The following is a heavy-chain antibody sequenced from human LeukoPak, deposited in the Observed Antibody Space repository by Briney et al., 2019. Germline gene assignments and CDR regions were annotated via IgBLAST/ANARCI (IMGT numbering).Heavy chain of an antibody. CDR3: ARDQWNAFDI. CDR1: GDSVSSNSAA. J-gene: IGHJ3*02. Sequence: HSQTLSLTCAISGDSVSSNSAAWNWIRQSPSRGLEWLGRTYYRSKWYNDYAVSVKSRITINPDTSRNHFSLHLKSVTPEDTAVYYCARDQWNAFDIWGQGTMVTVSS. D-gene: IGHD2-8*01. V-gene: IGHV6-1*01. CDR2: TYYRSKWYN.